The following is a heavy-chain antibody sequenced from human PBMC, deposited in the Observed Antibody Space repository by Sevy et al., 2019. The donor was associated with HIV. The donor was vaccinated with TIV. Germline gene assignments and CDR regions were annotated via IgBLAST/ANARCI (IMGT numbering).Heavy chain of an antibody. Sequence: GGSLRLSCGASGFTFSNYAMSWVRQAPGKGLEWVSSISGSGDNTYYADSVKGRFTVSRDNSKNTLYLQMNSLRAEDTAVYYCAKDSGDDNYGLFGYWGQGTLVTVSS. CDR2: ISGSGDNT. V-gene: IGHV3-23*01. CDR3: AKDSGDDNYGLFGY. J-gene: IGHJ4*02. D-gene: IGHD5-18*01. CDR1: GFTFSNYA.